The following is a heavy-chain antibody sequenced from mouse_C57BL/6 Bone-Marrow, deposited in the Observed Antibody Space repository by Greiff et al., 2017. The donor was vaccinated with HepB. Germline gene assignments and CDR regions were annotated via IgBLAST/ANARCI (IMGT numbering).Heavy chain of an antibody. CDR1: GYTFTSYW. J-gene: IGHJ2*01. V-gene: IGHV1-52*01. D-gene: IGHD2-1*01. CDR3: ARCGGNYGY. Sequence: QVQLQQSGAELVRPGSSVKLSCKASGYTFTSYWMHWVKQRPIQGLEWIGNIDPSDSETHYNQKFKDKATLTVDKSSSTAYMQLSSLTSEDSAVYYCARCGGNYGYWGQGTTLTVSS. CDR2: IDPSDSET.